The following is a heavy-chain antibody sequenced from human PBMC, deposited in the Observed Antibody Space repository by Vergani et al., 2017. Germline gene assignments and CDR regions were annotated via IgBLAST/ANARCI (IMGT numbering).Heavy chain of an antibody. J-gene: IGHJ3*02. Sequence: QVRLVESGGGVVQPGRSLRLSCAASGFTFSDYYMSWIRQAPGNGLDWVSYISSSGSTIYYADSVKGRFTISRDNSKNTLFLHMNSLRPEDTAVYYCAKVCRSEVASTFCAFDIGGQGTMVTVCS. V-gene: IGHV3-11*01. CDR2: ISSSGSTI. D-gene: IGHD2-2*01. CDR1: GFTFSDYY. CDR3: AKVCRSEVASTFCAFDI.